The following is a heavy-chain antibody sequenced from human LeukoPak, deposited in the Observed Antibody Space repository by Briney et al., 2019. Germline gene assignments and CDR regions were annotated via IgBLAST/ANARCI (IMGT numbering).Heavy chain of an antibody. Sequence: GGSLRLSCVASGLSFITYGMTWVRQAPGKGLEWVSGFGVTGMPHSRDSVKGRFSISRDNSKNTFYQQMNSLRAEDTAIYYCARWDGYGDLWVRGTLVTVSS. J-gene: IGHJ2*01. CDR3: ARWDGYGDL. D-gene: IGHD5-12*01. V-gene: IGHV3-23*01. CDR1: GLSFITYG. CDR2: FGVTGMP.